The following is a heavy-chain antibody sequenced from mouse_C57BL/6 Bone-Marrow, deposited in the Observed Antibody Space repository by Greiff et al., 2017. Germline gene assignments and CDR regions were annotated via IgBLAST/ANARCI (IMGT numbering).Heavy chain of an antibody. D-gene: IGHD1-1*01. CDR1: GFTFSDAW. CDR2: IRNKANNHAT. Sequence: EVQLQQSGGGLVQPGGSMKLSCAASGFTFSDAWMDWVRQSPEKGLEWVAEIRNKANNHATYYAESVKGRFTISRDDSKSSVYLQMNSLRAEDTGIYYCTLLLHYYAMDYWGQGTSVTVSS. J-gene: IGHJ4*01. CDR3: TLLLHYYAMDY. V-gene: IGHV6-6*01.